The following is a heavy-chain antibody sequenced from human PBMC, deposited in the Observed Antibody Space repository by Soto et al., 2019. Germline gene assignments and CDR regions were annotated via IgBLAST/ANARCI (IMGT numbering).Heavy chain of an antibody. Sequence: GGSLSLSCTASGFTFGDYAMSWVRQAPGKGLEWVGFISSKAYGGTTEYAASVKGRFTISRDDSKSIAYLQMNSLKTEDTAVYYCTSFSSLGYCSGGSCYSYYYYGMDVWGQGTTVTVSS. J-gene: IGHJ6*02. D-gene: IGHD2-15*01. V-gene: IGHV3-49*04. CDR1: GFTFGDYA. CDR3: TSFSSLGYCSGGSCYSYYYYGMDV. CDR2: ISSKAYGGTT.